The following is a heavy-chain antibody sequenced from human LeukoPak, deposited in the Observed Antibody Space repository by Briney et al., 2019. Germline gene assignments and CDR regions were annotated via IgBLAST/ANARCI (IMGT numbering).Heavy chain of an antibody. V-gene: IGHV3-7*01. J-gene: IGHJ5*02. Sequence: PGGSLRLSCAASAFTFSNYWMNWVRQAPGKGLEWVASIKQDGSEKYYVDSVKGRFTISRDNAKNSLYLQMNSLRAEDTAVYYCASEGNYSLSFDPWGQGTLVTVSS. CDR3: ASEGNYSLSFDP. CDR1: AFTFSNYW. D-gene: IGHD1-7*01. CDR2: IKQDGSEK.